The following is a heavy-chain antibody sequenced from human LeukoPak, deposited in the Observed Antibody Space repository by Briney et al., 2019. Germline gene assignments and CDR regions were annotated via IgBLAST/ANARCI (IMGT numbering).Heavy chain of an antibody. CDR2: IYYSGST. CDR1: GGSISSYY. J-gene: IGHJ4*02. V-gene: IGHV4-59*01. D-gene: IGHD6-19*01. CDR3: ARGGQWLPVDY. Sequence: SETLSLTCTVPGGSISSYYWSWIRQPPGKGLEWIGYIYYSGSTNYNPSLKSRVTISVDTSKNQFSLKLSSVTAADTAVYYCARGGQWLPVDYWGQGTLVTVSS.